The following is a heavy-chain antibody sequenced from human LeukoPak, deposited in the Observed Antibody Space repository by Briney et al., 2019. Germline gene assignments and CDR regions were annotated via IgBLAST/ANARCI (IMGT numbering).Heavy chain of an antibody. CDR2: IYYSGST. CDR1: GGSISSSSYY. Sequence: SETLSLTCTVSGGSISSSSYYWGWIRQPPGKGLEWIGSIYYSGSTYYNPSLKSRVTISVDTSKNQFSLKLSSVTAADTAVYYCARHLHPHYYFDYWGQGTLVTVSS. CDR3: ARHLHPHYYFDY. V-gene: IGHV4-39*01. J-gene: IGHJ4*02.